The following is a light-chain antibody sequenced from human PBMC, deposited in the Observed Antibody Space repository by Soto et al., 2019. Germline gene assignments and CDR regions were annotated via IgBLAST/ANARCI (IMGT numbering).Light chain of an antibody. Sequence: DIQMTQSPSSLSASVGDRVTITCRTSQPVSTPFSWYQQRPGKLPKLLIYATSRLQSGVPSRFRGSSSGTDYTLTISNVQPEEFATYYCKHSYHTPAFSQGTRLES. CDR3: KHSYHTPA. V-gene: IGKV1-39*01. J-gene: IGKJ5*01. CDR1: QPVSTP. CDR2: ATS.